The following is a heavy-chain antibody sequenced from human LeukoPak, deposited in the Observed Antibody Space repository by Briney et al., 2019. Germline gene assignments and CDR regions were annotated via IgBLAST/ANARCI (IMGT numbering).Heavy chain of an antibody. J-gene: IGHJ4*02. CDR1: GYTFTRYY. CDR3: ARGYDSGGYYLPDH. D-gene: IGHD3-22*01. CDR2: INPNSGDT. Sequence: ASVTVSCKCSGYTFTRYYIHWVRQAPGQGRAWMGWINPNSGDTKYAQKFQGRVTVTRDKSISTANMELNSLTSDDTAVYYCARGYDSGGYYLPDHWGQGTLVTVSS. V-gene: IGHV1-2*02.